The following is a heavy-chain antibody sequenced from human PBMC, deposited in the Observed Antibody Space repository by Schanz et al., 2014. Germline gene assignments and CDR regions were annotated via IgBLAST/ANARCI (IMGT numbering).Heavy chain of an antibody. Sequence: QVQLVQSGADVKKPGASVKVSCKASGYTFTNFFLHWVRQAPGQGLEWMGWISAYNGNTNYAQKFQGRVTITADKSTSTASMELSSLRSEDTAVYYCARGPSQGYSYGHNIGAYDCGMDVWGQGTTVTVSS. CDR3: ARGPSQGYSYGHNIGAYDCGMDV. CDR2: ISAYNGNT. J-gene: IGHJ6*02. V-gene: IGHV1-18*04. CDR1: GYTFTNFF. D-gene: IGHD5-18*01.